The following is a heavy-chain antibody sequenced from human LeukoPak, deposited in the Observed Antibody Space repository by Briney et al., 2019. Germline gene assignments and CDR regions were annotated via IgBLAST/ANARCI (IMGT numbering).Heavy chain of an antibody. Sequence: GGSLRLSCAASGFTFSSFWMSWVRQAPGKGLEWVANINQHATEKYYVDSVKGRFTISRDNSKNTLYLQMNSLRAEDTAVYYCAKRTSTWFDPWGQGTLVTVSS. CDR2: INQHATEK. J-gene: IGHJ5*02. V-gene: IGHV3-7*01. CDR1: GFTFSSFW. CDR3: AKRTSTWFDP.